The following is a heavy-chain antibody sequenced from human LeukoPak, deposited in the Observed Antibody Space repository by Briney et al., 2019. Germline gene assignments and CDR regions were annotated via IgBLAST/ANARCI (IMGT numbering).Heavy chain of an antibody. CDR1: GFTFITYT. J-gene: IGHJ4*02. CDR2: ISSSRDYI. Sequence: GGSLRLSCAASGFTFITYTMDWVRQAPGKGLEWVSSISSSRDYIYYADSVKGRFTISRDNAKNSLYLQMNSLRAEDTAVYYCARGPTPDYWGQGILVTVSS. V-gene: IGHV3-21*01. CDR3: ARGPTPDY.